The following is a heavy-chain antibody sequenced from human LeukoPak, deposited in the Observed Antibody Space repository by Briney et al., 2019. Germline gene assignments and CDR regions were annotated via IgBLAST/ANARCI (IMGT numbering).Heavy chain of an antibody. J-gene: IGHJ4*02. CDR2: ISAYNGNT. Sequence: ASVKVSCKASGYTFTSYGISWVRQAPGQGLEWMGWISAYNGNTNYAQKLQGRVTMTTDTSTSTAYMELRSLRSDDTAVHYCARGIAAAGIGDEYYFDYWGQGTLVTVSS. V-gene: IGHV1-18*01. CDR3: ARGIAAAGIGDEYYFDY. CDR1: GYTFTSYG. D-gene: IGHD6-13*01.